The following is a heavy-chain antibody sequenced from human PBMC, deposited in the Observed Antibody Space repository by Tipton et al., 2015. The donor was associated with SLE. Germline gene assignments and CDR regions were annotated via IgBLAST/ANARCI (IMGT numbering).Heavy chain of an antibody. Sequence: TLSLTCTVSGGSISSHYWSWIRQPPGKGLEWIGYMYYSGSTNYNPSLKSRVTISVDTSKNQFSLKLSSVTAADTAVYYCARGGYKNLSFDYWGQGTLVTVSS. CDR3: ARGGYKNLSFDY. CDR2: MYYSGST. D-gene: IGHD5-12*01. V-gene: IGHV4-59*11. CDR1: GGSISSHY. J-gene: IGHJ4*02.